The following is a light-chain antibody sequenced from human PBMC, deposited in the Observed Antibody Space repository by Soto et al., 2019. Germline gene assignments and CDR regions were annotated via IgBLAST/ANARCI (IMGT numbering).Light chain of an antibody. CDR3: QQYGISPFT. CDR2: GAS. Sequence: EGVLTQCPGTLSLSAGSRATLSFRASQFVSSTYLAWYQQRPGQAPRLLIYGASSRATGIPDRFSGGGSETDFTLTISRLESEDSAVYYCQQYGISPFTFGGGTKVDI. CDR1: QFVSSTY. J-gene: IGKJ4*01. V-gene: IGKV3-20*01.